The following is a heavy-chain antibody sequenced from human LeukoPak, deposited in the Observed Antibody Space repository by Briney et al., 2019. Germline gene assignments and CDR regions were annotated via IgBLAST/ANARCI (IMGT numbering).Heavy chain of an antibody. J-gene: IGHJ4*02. CDR1: GGSISSSSYY. V-gene: IGHV4-39*01. CDR2: IYYSGST. Sequence: ASETLSLTCTVSGGSISSSSYYWGWIRQPPGKGLEWIGSIYYSGSTYYNPSLKSRVTISVDTSKNQFSLKLSSVTAADTAVYYCARRDSSRRGHYFDYWGQGTLVTVSS. D-gene: IGHD6-13*01. CDR3: ARRDSSRRGHYFDY.